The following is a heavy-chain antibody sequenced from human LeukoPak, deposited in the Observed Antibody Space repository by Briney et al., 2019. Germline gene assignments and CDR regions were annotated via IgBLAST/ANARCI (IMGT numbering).Heavy chain of an antibody. D-gene: IGHD3-10*01. Sequence: GGSLRLFCAASGFTFSSYGMHWVRQAPGKGLEWVAFIHYDGTNEYYADSVKGRFTISRDNFKNTLSLQMNGLRVEDTALYYCVNSGFDPWGQGTLVTVSS. CDR1: GFTFSSYG. V-gene: IGHV3-30*02. CDR2: IHYDGTNE. J-gene: IGHJ5*02. CDR3: VNSGFDP.